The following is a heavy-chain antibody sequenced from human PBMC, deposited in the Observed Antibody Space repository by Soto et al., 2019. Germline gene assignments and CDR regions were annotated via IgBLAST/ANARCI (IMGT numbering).Heavy chain of an antibody. D-gene: IGHD2-2*01. J-gene: IGHJ5*02. Sequence: GGSLRLSCAASGFTFSSYEMNWVRLAPGKGLEWVSYISSSGSTIYYADSVKGRFTISRDNAKNSLYLQMNSLRAEDTAVYYCAREYAYNWFDPWGQGTLVTVSS. CDR3: AREYAYNWFDP. CDR2: ISSSGSTI. V-gene: IGHV3-48*03. CDR1: GFTFSSYE.